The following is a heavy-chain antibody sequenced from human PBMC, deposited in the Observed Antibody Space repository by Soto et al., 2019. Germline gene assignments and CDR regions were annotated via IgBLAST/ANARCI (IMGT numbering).Heavy chain of an antibody. D-gene: IGHD1-26*01. CDR3: AKRRGVGLTRSSFDY. J-gene: IGHJ4*02. Sequence: QVQLVQSGAEVRKPGASVKVSCKASGYTFNRHYIQWVRQAPGQGLEWMGMIDPSGGDTNYAKKFQVRGTLTSDTSTSTVYMELSSLRSEDTAVYYCAKRRGVGLTRSSFDYWGPGTLVIVSS. CDR2: IDPSGGDT. CDR1: GYTFNRHY. V-gene: IGHV1-46*02.